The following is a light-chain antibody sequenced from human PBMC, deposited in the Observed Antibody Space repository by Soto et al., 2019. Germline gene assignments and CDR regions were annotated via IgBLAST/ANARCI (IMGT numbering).Light chain of an antibody. CDR1: QSVSSR. J-gene: IGKJ5*01. Sequence: EIVLTQSPVTLSLSPGERATLSCRASQSVSSRLAWYQQEPGQAPRLLIYGASTRATGLPARFSGSGSGTDFTLTISSLQSEDFAVYYCQQYNTWPPITFGQGTRLEIK. CDR2: GAS. CDR3: QQYNTWPPIT. V-gene: IGKV3-15*01.